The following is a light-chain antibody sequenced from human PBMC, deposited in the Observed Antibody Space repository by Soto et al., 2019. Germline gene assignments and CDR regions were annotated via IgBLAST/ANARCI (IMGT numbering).Light chain of an antibody. V-gene: IGKV4-1*01. Sequence: EIVIAQFPEPLAVSVGERATIKCRSSQSLLHSSDNRNYLTWYQQKPGQPPKLLLSWASARESGVPERFSGSGSGTLFTLSISSLQAEDVAVYYCQQYYTLPLTFGGGTKVDIK. CDR2: WAS. J-gene: IGKJ4*01. CDR3: QQYYTLPLT. CDR1: QSLLHSSDNRNY.